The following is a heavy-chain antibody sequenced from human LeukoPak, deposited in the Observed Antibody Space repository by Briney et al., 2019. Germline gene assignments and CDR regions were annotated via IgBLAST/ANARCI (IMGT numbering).Heavy chain of an antibody. CDR2: ISGSGGST. CDR1: GFTFSSYA. V-gene: IGHV3-23*01. Sequence: GGSLRLSCAASGFTFSSYAMSWVRQAPGKGLEWVSAISGSGGSTYYADSVKGRFTISGDNSKNTLYLQMNSLRAEDTAVYYCATRAGAWRFGPWYYFDYWGQGTLVTVSS. J-gene: IGHJ4*02. D-gene: IGHD3-10*01. CDR3: ATRAGAWRFGPWYYFDY.